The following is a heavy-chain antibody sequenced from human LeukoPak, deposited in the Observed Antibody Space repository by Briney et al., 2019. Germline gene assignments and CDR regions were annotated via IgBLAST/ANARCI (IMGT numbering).Heavy chain of an antibody. V-gene: IGHV4-31*03. CDR3: ATPYCSSLSCLDAFNI. J-gene: IGHJ3*02. D-gene: IGHD2-2*01. CDR2: KYYSGSA. Sequence: PSETLSLTCNVSGISIRDGRYYWAWIRQRPGRGLEWIGYKYYSGSAKYNPSLKSRLTISIDTPENQFSLHLSSVTAADTAMYYCATPYCSSLSCLDAFNIWGQGRMVTVSS. CDR1: GISIRDGRYY.